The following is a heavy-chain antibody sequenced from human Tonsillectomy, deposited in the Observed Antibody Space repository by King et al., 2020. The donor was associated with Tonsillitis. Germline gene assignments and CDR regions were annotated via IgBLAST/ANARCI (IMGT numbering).Heavy chain of an antibody. CDR2: ISWNGGHI. CDR1: GFTFDEYA. D-gene: IGHD6-19*01. Sequence: VQLVESGGDLVQPGRSLRLSCSASGFTFDEYAMHWVRQAPGKGLEWVSGISWNGGHIDYAVSVNGRFTISRDIAKNSLFLEMNSLGSEDTALYYCAKETAITGWLTALDSWGQGTLVTVSS. V-gene: IGHV3-9*01. CDR3: AKETAITGWLTALDS. J-gene: IGHJ4*02.